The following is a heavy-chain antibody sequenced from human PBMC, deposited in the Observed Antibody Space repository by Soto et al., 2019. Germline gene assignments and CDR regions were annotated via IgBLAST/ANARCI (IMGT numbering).Heavy chain of an antibody. J-gene: IGHJ4*02. Sequence: GASVKVSCKASGGTFSSYAISWVRQAPGQGLEWMGGIIPIFGTANYAQKFQGRVMITADESTSTAYMQMNSLKTEDTAVYYCTTPKTRLGPNWGQGTLVTVSS. CDR1: GGTFSSYA. CDR3: TTPKTRLGPN. CDR2: IIPIFGTA. V-gene: IGHV1-69*13. D-gene: IGHD1-1*01.